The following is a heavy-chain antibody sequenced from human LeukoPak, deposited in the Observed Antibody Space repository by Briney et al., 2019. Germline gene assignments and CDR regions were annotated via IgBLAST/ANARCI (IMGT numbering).Heavy chain of an antibody. CDR2: INHSGST. V-gene: IGHV4-34*01. CDR1: GFTFSSYG. CDR3: ARWFGELFGYYYYYMDV. D-gene: IGHD3-10*01. J-gene: IGHJ6*03. Sequence: GSLRLSCAASGFTFSSYGMSWIRQPPGKGLEWIGEINHSGSTNYNPSLKSRVTISVDTSKNQFSLKLSSVTAADTAVYYCARWFGELFGYYYYYMDVWGKGTTVTVSS.